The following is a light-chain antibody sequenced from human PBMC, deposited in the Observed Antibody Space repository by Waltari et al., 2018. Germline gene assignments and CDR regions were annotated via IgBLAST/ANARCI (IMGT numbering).Light chain of an antibody. V-gene: IGKV1-17*01. Sequence: DIQMTQSPSSLSASVGDTVTITCRASQCISSSLNWFQQKPRKAPKLLIYAATTLQSGVPSRFSGSGSGTEFTLTITSLQPEDFATYYCLQHNSFPFTFGPGTKLDIK. J-gene: IGKJ3*01. CDR1: QCISSS. CDR2: AAT. CDR3: LQHNSFPFT.